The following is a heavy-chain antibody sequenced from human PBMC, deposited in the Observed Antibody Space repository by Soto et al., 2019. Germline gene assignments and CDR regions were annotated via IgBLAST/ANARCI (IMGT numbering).Heavy chain of an antibody. CDR2: IFYSGST. J-gene: IGHJ4*02. CDR1: GVSLTSDTYY. CDR3: ASTEDFFDY. V-gene: IGHV4-31*03. Sequence: PSETLSLTCSVSGVSLTSDTYYWSWIRQHPGKGLEWIGYIFYSGSTDYNPSLKSGVNISVDTSKNQSSLKLSSVTAADTAVYYCASTEDFFDYWGQGTLVTVSS.